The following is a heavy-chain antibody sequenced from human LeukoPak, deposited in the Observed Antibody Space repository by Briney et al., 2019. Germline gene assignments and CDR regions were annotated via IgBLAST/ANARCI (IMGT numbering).Heavy chain of an antibody. J-gene: IGHJ4*02. CDR2: TYYRSKWYN. CDR3: AREEDSGYDPPYYFDY. CDR1: GDSVSSNSAA. D-gene: IGHD5-12*01. Sequence: SQTLSLTCAISGDSVSSNSAAWNWIRQSPSRGLEWLGRTYYRSKWYNDYAVSVKSRITINPDTSKNQFSLQLNSVTPEDTAVYYCAREEDSGYDPPYYFDYWGQGTLVTVSS. V-gene: IGHV6-1*01.